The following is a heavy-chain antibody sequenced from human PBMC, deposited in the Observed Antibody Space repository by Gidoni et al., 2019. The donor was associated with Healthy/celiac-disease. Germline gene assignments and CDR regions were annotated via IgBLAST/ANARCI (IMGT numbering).Heavy chain of an antibody. V-gene: IGHV3-53*01. CDR1: GFTVSSNY. CDR2: IYSGGST. J-gene: IGHJ4*02. Sequence: EVQLVESGGGLIPPGGSLRLSCAASGFTVSSNYMSWVRQAPGTGLEGVSVIYSGGSTYYADCVKGRFTISRDNSKNTLYLQMNSLRAEDTAVYYCARLSGSYYHFDYWGQGTLVTVSS. CDR3: ARLSGSYYHFDY. D-gene: IGHD1-26*01.